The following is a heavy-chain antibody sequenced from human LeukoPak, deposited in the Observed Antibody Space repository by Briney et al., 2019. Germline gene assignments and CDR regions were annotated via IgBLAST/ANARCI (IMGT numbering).Heavy chain of an antibody. CDR3: TRDRGAYNLYDY. V-gene: IGHV3-49*03. D-gene: IGHD1-1*01. CDR2: IRSKAYGETA. J-gene: IGHJ4*02. CDR1: GFTFGDYA. Sequence: GGSLRLSCTASGFTFGDYAMSWIRQAPGKGLERVGFIRSKAYGETADYAASVKGRFTISRDDSKAIAYLQMNSLKTEDTAVYHCTRDRGAYNLYDYWGQGALVTVSS.